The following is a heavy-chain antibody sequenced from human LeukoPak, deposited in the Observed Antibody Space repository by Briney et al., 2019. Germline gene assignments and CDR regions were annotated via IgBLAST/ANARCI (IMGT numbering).Heavy chain of an antibody. Sequence: GASVKVSCKASGGTFSSYAISWVRQVPGQGLEWMGRIIPVLAIATYAQRFQGRLMITADKSTSTAYMELSSQRSEDTAVYYCARDGLPWGQGTLVTVSS. V-gene: IGHV1-69*04. CDR3: ARDGLP. CDR2: IIPVLAIA. CDR1: GGTFSSYA. D-gene: IGHD5-12*01. J-gene: IGHJ5*02.